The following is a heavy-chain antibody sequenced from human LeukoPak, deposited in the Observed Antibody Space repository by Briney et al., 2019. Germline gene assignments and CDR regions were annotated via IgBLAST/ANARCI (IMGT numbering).Heavy chain of an antibody. Sequence: SQTLSLTCTVSGGSISSGGYYWSWIRQHPGKGLEWIGYIYYSGSTYYNPSLKSRVTMSVDTSKNQFSLKLSSVTAADTAVYYCARRKDWPNNNSWYWFDPWGQGTLVTVSS. CDR3: ARRKDWPNNNSWYWFDP. CDR2: IYYSGST. D-gene: IGHD6-13*01. J-gene: IGHJ5*02. V-gene: IGHV4-31*03. CDR1: GGSISSGGYY.